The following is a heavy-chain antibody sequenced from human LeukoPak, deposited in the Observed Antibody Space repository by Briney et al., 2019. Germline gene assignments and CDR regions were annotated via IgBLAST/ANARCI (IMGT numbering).Heavy chain of an antibody. CDR3: ARKAGRGYSYGSKAQIDY. CDR2: ISSSGSTI. Sequence: PGGSLRLSCAASGFTFSSYEMNWVRQAPGKGLEWVSYISSSGSTIYYADSVKGRFTISRDNAKNSLYLQMNSLRAEDTAVYYCARKAGRGYSYGSKAQIDYWGQGTLVTVSS. CDR1: GFTFSSYE. J-gene: IGHJ4*02. V-gene: IGHV3-48*03. D-gene: IGHD5-18*01.